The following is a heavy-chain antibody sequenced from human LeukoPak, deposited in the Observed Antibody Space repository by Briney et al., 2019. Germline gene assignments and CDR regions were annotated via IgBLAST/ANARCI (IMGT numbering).Heavy chain of an antibody. D-gene: IGHD3-10*01. Sequence: ASVKVSCKASGYTFTGYFMNWVRQASGQGLEWMGWIDPNSGDTTYAQKFQGRVTMTRDTSISTAYMELGSLRSDDPAVYYCARAQYYYPHHYYVYWGQGTLVTVSS. CDR3: ARAQYYYPHHYYVY. CDR2: IDPNSGDT. J-gene: IGHJ4*02. CDR1: GYTFTGYF. V-gene: IGHV1-2*02.